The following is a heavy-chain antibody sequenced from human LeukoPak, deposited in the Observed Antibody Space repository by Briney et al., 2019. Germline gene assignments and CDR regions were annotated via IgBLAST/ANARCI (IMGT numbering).Heavy chain of an antibody. Sequence: SETLSLTCTVSGGSISSGSYYWTWIRQPAGKGLELIGRFYSSGSTYYNPSLKSRVTISVDTSKNQFSLKLRSVTAADTAVYYCARVPGGALNWFDPWGQGTLVTVSS. CDR2: FYSSGST. CDR1: GGSISSGSYY. V-gene: IGHV4-61*02. D-gene: IGHD1-1*01. CDR3: ARVPGGALNWFDP. J-gene: IGHJ5*02.